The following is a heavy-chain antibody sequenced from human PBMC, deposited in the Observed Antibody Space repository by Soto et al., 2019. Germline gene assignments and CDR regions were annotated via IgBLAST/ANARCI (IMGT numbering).Heavy chain of an antibody. Sequence: SGESLKISWKGSGYSFTSDWNSWVRQMPGKGPEWLGRSDPSDSYTNYRPSFQGRVTISADKSISTAYLQWSSLKASDTAMYYCARLTVSDDAFDIWGQGTRVTVSS. J-gene: IGHJ3*02. CDR2: SDPSDSYT. V-gene: IGHV5-10-1*01. D-gene: IGHD4-17*01. CDR3: ARLTVSDDAFDI. CDR1: GYSFTSDW.